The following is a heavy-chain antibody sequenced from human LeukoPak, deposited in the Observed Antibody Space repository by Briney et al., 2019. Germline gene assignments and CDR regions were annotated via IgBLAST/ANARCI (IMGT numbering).Heavy chain of an antibody. CDR1: GYTFSNYG. D-gene: IGHD4-17*01. J-gene: IGHJ4*02. CDR3: ARGFGYGDYEDY. CDR2: ISAYNGNT. V-gene: IGHV1-18*01. Sequence: ASVKVSCKASGYTFSNYGISWVRQAPGQGLEWMGWISAYNGNTNYAQKLQGRVTTTTDTSTSTAYMELRSLRSEDTAVYYCARGFGYGDYEDYWGQGTLVTVSS.